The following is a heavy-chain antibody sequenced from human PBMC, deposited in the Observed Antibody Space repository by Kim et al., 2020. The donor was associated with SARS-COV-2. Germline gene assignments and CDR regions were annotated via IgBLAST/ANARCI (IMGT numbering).Heavy chain of an antibody. Sequence: SETLSLTCTVSGGSISSSSYYWGWIRQPPGKGLEWIGSIYYSGSTYYNPSLKSRVTISVDTSKNQFSLKLSSVTAADTAVYYCARRRKGGGDAFDIWGQG. J-gene: IGHJ3*02. CDR3: ARRRKGGGDAFDI. V-gene: IGHV4-39*01. CDR1: GGSISSSSYY. CDR2: IYYSGST.